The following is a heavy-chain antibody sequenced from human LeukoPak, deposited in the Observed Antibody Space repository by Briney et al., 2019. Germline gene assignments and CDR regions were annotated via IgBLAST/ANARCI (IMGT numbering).Heavy chain of an antibody. J-gene: IGHJ4*02. D-gene: IGHD6-6*01. CDR3: ARDEMSLTAAAFDY. Sequence: GRSLRLSCAASGFTFSSYWMSWVRQAPGKGLEWVANIKQDGSEKYYVDSVKGRFTISRDNAKDSLYLQMNSLRAEDTAVYYCARDEMSLTAAAFDYWGQGTLVTVSS. V-gene: IGHV3-7*03. CDR2: IKQDGSEK. CDR1: GFTFSSYW.